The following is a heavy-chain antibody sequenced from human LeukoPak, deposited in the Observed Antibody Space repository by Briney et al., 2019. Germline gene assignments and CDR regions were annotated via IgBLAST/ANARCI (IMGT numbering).Heavy chain of an antibody. J-gene: IGHJ4*02. V-gene: IGHV3-23*01. CDR3: AKAKSSGWYYFDY. CDR2: ISAGGGGT. Sequence: GGSLRLSRAASGFTFSSYAMSWVRQAPGKGLVWVSGISAGGGGTYYADSVKGRFTVSRNNSKNTLYLQMNSLRAEDTAVYYCAKAKSSGWYYFDYWGQGTLVTVSS. CDR1: GFTFSSYA. D-gene: IGHD6-19*01.